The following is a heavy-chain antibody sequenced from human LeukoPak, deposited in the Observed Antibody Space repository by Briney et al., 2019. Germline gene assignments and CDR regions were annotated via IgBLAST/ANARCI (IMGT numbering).Heavy chain of an antibody. CDR3: ARGVFLFYYYGTDV. CDR2: INHSGST. V-gene: IGHV4-34*01. J-gene: IGHJ6*02. D-gene: IGHD2-21*01. Sequence: KPSETLSLTCAVYGGSFSGYYWSWIRQPPGKGLEWIGEINHSGSTNYNPSLKSRVTISVDTSKNQFSLKLSSVTAADTAVYYCARGVFLFYYYGTDVWGQGTTVTVSS. CDR1: GGSFSGYY.